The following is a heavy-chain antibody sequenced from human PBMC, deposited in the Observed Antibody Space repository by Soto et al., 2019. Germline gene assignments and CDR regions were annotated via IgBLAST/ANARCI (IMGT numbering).Heavy chain of an antibody. J-gene: IGHJ6*02. CDR2: IYSRGTT. Sequence: SSETLSLTCSVSGGTISSYYWSWIRQPPGKGLERIGYIYSRGTTSYNPSLKSRATILVDTSKNQFSLRLTSVTATDTAVYYCATGRISRGLDVWGQGTTVTVSS. CDR3: ATGRISRGLDV. V-gene: IGHV4-59*12. CDR1: GGTISSYY.